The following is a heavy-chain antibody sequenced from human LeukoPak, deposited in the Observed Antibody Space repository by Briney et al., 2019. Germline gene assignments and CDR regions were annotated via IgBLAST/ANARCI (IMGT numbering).Heavy chain of an antibody. CDR1: GGSISSGGYS. J-gene: IGHJ4*02. CDR2: IYHSGST. CDR3: ARAVVVVVAATGGGYYFDY. Sequence: SQTLSLTCAVPGGSISSGGYSWSWIRQPPGKGLEWIGYIYHSGSTYYNPSLKSRVTISVDRSKNQFSLKLSSVTAADTAVYYCARAVVVVVAATGGGYYFDYWGQGTLVTVSS. D-gene: IGHD2-15*01. V-gene: IGHV4-30-2*01.